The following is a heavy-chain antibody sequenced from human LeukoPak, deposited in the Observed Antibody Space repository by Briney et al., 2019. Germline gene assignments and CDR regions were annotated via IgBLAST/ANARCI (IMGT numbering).Heavy chain of an antibody. D-gene: IGHD3-22*01. J-gene: IGHJ3*01. CDR2: INGSGSTT. CDR1: GLTFSSFS. CDR3: AKGGRWDYYDSSH. Sequence: PRGSLRLACAASGLTFSSFSITSVRQAPGKGLEWVSGINGSGSTTYYADSVNGRFTISRHNSKNTLYLQMNSLRVEDTAIYYCAKGGRWDYYDSSHWGQGTMVTVCS. V-gene: IGHV3-23*01.